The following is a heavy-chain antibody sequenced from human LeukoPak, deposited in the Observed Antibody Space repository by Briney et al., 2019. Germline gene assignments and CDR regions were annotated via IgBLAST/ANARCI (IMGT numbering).Heavy chain of an antibody. CDR1: VYTFTSYG. D-gene: IGHD3-9*01. Sequence: ASVKVSCKASVYTFTSYGICWVRQAPGQGLEWMGWISAYNGNTNYAQKLQGRVTMTTDTSTSTAYMELRSLRSDDTAVYYCAREVYDILTGGDFDYWGQGTLVTVPS. V-gene: IGHV1-18*01. J-gene: IGHJ4*02. CDR3: AREVYDILTGGDFDY. CDR2: ISAYNGNT.